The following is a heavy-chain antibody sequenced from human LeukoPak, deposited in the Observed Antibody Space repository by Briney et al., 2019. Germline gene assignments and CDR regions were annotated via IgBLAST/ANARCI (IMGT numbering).Heavy chain of an antibody. Sequence: SETLSLTCTVSGGSISSHYWSWIRQPPGKGLEWIGYIYYSGSTNYNPSLKSRVTISVDTSKNQFSLKLSSVTAADTAVYYCARGSLLGYYYYYYYMDVWGKGTTVTVSS. J-gene: IGHJ6*03. CDR2: IYYSGST. D-gene: IGHD2-21*01. CDR1: GGSISSHY. CDR3: ARGSLLGYYYYYYYMDV. V-gene: IGHV4-59*11.